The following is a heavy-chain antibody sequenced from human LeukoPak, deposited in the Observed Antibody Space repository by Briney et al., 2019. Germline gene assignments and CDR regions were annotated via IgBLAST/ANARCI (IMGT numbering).Heavy chain of an antibody. D-gene: IGHD1-26*01. CDR2: IDHSGGT. J-gene: IGHJ4*02. Sequence: SETLSLTCAVYSGSLSGYYWSWIRQPPGKGLEWIGEIDHSGGTNYNPSLKSRVTIAVDTSKNQFSLKLTSVTAADTAVYYCARGLVRASGNYLYYWGQGTLVTVSS. V-gene: IGHV4-34*01. CDR3: ARGLVRASGNYLYY. CDR1: SGSLSGYY.